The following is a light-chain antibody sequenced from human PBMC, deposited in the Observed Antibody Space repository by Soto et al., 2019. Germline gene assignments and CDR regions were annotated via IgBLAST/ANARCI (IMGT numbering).Light chain of an antibody. J-gene: IGKJ1*01. V-gene: IGKV3-15*01. CDR3: QHYNNWPRT. Sequence: EIVMTQSPATLSVSPGERATLSCRASQSVSSNLAWYQQKPGQAPRLLIYGASTRATGIPARFSGSGSGTEFNLTLSSLQSEDFAVYYCQHYNNWPRTFGQGTKVEIK. CDR2: GAS. CDR1: QSVSSN.